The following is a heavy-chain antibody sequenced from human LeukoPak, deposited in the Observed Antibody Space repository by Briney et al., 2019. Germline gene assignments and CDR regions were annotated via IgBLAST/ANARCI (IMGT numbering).Heavy chain of an antibody. CDR2: IRGSGGST. Sequence: GGSLRLSCAASGFTFSSYAMSWVRQTPGKGLEWVSGIRGSGGSTYSADSVKGRFTISRDSSKNTLYLQMNSLRAEDTAVYYCAKDRLPGTDLYGLDVWGQGTTVTVSS. CDR1: GFTFSSYA. J-gene: IGHJ6*02. D-gene: IGHD1-7*01. V-gene: IGHV3-23*01. CDR3: AKDRLPGTDLYGLDV.